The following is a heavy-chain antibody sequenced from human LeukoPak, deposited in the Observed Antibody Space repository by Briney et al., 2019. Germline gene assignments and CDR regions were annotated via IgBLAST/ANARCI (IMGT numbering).Heavy chain of an antibody. J-gene: IGHJ4*02. CDR2: IWYDDTNK. Sequence: GGSLRLSCTASGFTFSDYGMHWVRQPPGKGLEWVAIIWYDDTNKNYADSVRGRFTISRDNSKNTLSLQMNSLRAEDTAVYYCARGVDYYENSGTIDYRGQGTLVTVSS. D-gene: IGHD3-22*01. V-gene: IGHV3-33*01. CDR1: GFTFSDYG. CDR3: ARGVDYYENSGTIDY.